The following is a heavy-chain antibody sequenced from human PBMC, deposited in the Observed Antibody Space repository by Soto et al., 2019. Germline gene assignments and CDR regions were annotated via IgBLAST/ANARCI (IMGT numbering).Heavy chain of an antibody. CDR3: ARGRYGDY. V-gene: IGHV1-18*01. J-gene: IGHJ4*02. D-gene: IGHD1-1*01. Sequence: QVHLVQSGAEVKKPGASVKVSCKGSGYIFTTYGITWVRQAPGQGLEWMGWISAHNVNTNYAHLLQGRVTVSIDTSTGTAYRELTTLRSDDTAVYYCARGRYGDYWGQGAVVNVSS. CDR2: ISAHNVNT. CDR1: GYIFTTYG.